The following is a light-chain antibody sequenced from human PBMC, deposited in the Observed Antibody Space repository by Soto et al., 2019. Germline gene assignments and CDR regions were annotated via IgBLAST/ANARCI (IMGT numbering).Light chain of an antibody. CDR3: QQYNSYPGT. Sequence: DIQKTQSPSTLSASVGDRVTITCRASQSISSWLAWYQQKPGKAPKLLIYKASSLESGVPSRFSGSGSGTEFTLTISSLQPDDFATYYCQQYNSYPGTFGQGTKVDIK. J-gene: IGKJ1*01. V-gene: IGKV1-5*03. CDR2: KAS. CDR1: QSISSW.